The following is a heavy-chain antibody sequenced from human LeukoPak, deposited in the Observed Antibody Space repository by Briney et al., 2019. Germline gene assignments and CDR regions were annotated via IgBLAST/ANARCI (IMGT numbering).Heavy chain of an antibody. J-gene: IGHJ5*02. CDR2: INWNGGST. CDR3: ARGIVGATNWFDP. D-gene: IGHD1-26*01. Sequence: PGRCLGLSRAASGFISYDYGMSWVRQAPGPGREAGSGINWNGGSTVYADSVKGRFTISRDNAKSSLYLQMSSLRAEDTALYYCARGIVGATNWFDPWGQGTLVTVSS. V-gene: IGHV3-20*04. CDR1: GFISYDYG.